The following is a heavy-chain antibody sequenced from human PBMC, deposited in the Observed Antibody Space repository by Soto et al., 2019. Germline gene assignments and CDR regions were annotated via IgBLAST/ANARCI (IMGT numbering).Heavy chain of an antibody. D-gene: IGHD3-16*02. J-gene: IGHJ1*01. CDR2: INHSGST. Sequence: QVQLQQWGAGLLKPSETLSLTCAVYGGSFSGYYWSWIRQPPGKGLEWIGEINHSGSTNYNPSLKGRVTTVVATSKNRFDLELGSVTAAETAVYYWARGRDYDYVWGSYRSRAEYFQHWGQGTLVTVSS. CDR1: GGSFSGYY. V-gene: IGHV4-34*01. CDR3: ARGRDYDYVWGSYRSRAEYFQH.